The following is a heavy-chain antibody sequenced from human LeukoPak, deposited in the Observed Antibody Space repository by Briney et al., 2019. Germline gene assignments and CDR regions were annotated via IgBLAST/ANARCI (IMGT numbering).Heavy chain of an antibody. CDR2: LVYDERN. CDR3: ARDLSAAYGF. CDR1: GFPFRSYG. V-gene: IGHV3-33*01. D-gene: IGHD2-21*01. Sequence: PGGSLRLSCAASGFPFRSYGMHWVRQAPGKGLEWVARLVYDERNDYAYSVKGRFTISRDNSKNMLYLQMDNLRVDDTAMYYCARDLSAAYGFWGQGILVTVSS. J-gene: IGHJ4*02.